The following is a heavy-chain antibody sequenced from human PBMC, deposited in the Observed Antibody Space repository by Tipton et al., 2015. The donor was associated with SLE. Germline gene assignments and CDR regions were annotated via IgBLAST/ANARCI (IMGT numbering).Heavy chain of an antibody. Sequence: TLSLTCTVSGGSISSSSYYWGWIRQPPGKGLEWIGSIYYSGSTYYNPSLKSRVTISVDTSKNQFSLKLSSVTAADTAVYYCARQVDIVVVVAATPFDYWGQGTLVTVSS. CDR3: ARQVDIVVVVAATPFDY. J-gene: IGHJ4*02. D-gene: IGHD2-15*01. CDR1: GGSISSSSYY. CDR2: IYYSGST. V-gene: IGHV4-39*07.